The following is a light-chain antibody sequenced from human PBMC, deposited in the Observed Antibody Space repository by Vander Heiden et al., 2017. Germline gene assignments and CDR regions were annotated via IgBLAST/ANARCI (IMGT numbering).Light chain of an antibody. CDR2: RNN. J-gene: IGLJ1*01. CDR3: AAWDDSLSGYYV. CDR1: SSNIGSNY. V-gene: IGLV1-47*01. Sequence: GQRVTISCSGSSSNIGSNYVYWYQQLPGTAPKLLIYRNNQRPSGVPDRFSGSKSGTSASLAISGLRSEDEADYYCAAWDDSLSGYYVFGTGTKV.